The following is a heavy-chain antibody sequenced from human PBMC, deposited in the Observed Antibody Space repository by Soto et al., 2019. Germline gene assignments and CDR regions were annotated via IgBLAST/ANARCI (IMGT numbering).Heavy chain of an antibody. CDR2: VYNDGDTT. J-gene: IGHJ4*02. CDR1: GLTFRTYW. D-gene: IGHD2-15*01. V-gene: IGHV3-74*03. CDR3: EVRPGYSTGGDY. Sequence: EVQLVESGGGLVQPGGSLRLSCAASGLTFRTYWVIWVRQAPGKGLVWVSRVYNDGDTTMQAASVTGRFTISRDNAKNTVYLKMSCLRVEDTAMYDCEVRPGYSTGGDYLGQGTLVTVSS.